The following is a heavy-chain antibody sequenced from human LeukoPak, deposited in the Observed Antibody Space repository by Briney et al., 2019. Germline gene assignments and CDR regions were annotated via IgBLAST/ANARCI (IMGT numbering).Heavy chain of an antibody. CDR3: ARSIAAAGMYNWFDP. Sequence: ASVKVSCKASGYTFTSYDINWVRQATGQGLEWMGWMNPNSGNTGYAQKFQGRVTMTRDTSISTAYMELSRLRSDDTAVYYCARSIAAAGMYNWFDPWGQGTLVTVSS. D-gene: IGHD6-13*01. CDR2: MNPNSGNT. V-gene: IGHV1-8*01. CDR1: GYTFTSYD. J-gene: IGHJ5*02.